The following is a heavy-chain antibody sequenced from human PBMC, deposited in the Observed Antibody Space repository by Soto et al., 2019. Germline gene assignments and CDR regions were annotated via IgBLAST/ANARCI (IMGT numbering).Heavy chain of an antibody. D-gene: IGHD1-1*01. CDR1: GYTFTSYD. V-gene: IGHV1-8*01. Sequence: QVQLVQSGAEVKKPGASVKVSCKASGYTFTSYDITWVRQATGQGLEWLGWRNPNSGNTGYAQKFQGRVTMTRNTSISTVYTELSSLRSEDTAVYYCAIERTTRGMDVWGQGTTVTVSS. J-gene: IGHJ6*02. CDR3: AIERTTRGMDV. CDR2: RNPNSGNT.